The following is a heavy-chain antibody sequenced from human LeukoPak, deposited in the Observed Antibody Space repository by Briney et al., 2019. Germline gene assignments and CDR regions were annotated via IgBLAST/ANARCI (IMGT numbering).Heavy chain of an antibody. CDR3: ALEGDNYAYVPGD. Sequence: GGSLTPSWPPAAPTFGNYCMRCDSQAPEKGLVWVSRINSDGSSTSYADSVKGRFTISRDKARNTLYLQITSLTAEYTAVYYCALEGDNYAYVPGDWGQGTLVTVSS. J-gene: IGHJ4*02. D-gene: IGHD2-2*01. CDR2: INSDGSST. V-gene: IGHV3-74*01. CDR1: APTFGNYC.